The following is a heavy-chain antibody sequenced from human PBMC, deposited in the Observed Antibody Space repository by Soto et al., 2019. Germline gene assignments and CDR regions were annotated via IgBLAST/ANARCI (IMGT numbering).Heavy chain of an antibody. CDR1: GYTFTSYA. J-gene: IGHJ5*02. CDR2: INAGNGNT. V-gene: IGHV1-3*01. Sequence: ASVKVSCKASGYTFTSYAMHWVRQAPGQRLEWMGWINAGNGNTKYSQKFQGRVTITRDTSASTAYMELSSLRSEDTALYYCARDHDDILTGYFWFDPWGQGTLVTVSS. CDR3: ARDHDDILTGYFWFDP. D-gene: IGHD3-9*01.